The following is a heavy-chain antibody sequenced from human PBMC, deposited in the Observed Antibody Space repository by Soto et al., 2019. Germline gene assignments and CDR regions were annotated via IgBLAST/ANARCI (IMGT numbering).Heavy chain of an antibody. V-gene: IGHV3-23*01. Sequence: PGGSLRLSCAASGFIFSNYAMSWVRQAPGKGLQWVSGISGGSNVYYADSVKGRFTISRDNSKNTLFLQMNRLRAEDTAIYYCARHSSSENFFFDYWGQGTLVTVSS. J-gene: IGHJ4*02. CDR3: ARHSSSENFFFDY. CDR1: GFIFSNYA. CDR2: ISGGSNV.